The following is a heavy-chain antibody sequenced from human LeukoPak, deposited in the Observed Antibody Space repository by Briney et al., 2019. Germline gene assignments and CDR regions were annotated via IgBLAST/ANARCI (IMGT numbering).Heavy chain of an antibody. CDR1: GFTFSSYA. Sequence: GGSLRLSCAASGFTFSSYAMSWVRQAPGKGLEWVSAISGSGGSTYYADSVKGRFTISRDNSKNTLYLQMNSLRAEDTAVYYCAKAPVTSCRGAFCYPFDSWGQGTLVTVSS. CDR2: ISGSGGST. CDR3: AKAPVTSCRGAFCYPFDS. J-gene: IGHJ4*02. D-gene: IGHD2-15*01. V-gene: IGHV3-23*01.